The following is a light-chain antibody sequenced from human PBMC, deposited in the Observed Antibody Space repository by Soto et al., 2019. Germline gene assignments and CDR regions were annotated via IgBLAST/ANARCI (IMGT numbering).Light chain of an antibody. CDR2: DVT. V-gene: IGLV2-11*01. Sequence: QSVLTQPRSVSGSPGQSATISCTGTANDVGGHNYVSWYQQPPGEAPKLLIYDVTERPSGVPDRFSGSKSGNTASLTISGLQTEDEADYYCYSYAGTYTFVFGTGTKVTVL. J-gene: IGLJ1*01. CDR3: YSYAGTYTFV. CDR1: ANDVGGHNY.